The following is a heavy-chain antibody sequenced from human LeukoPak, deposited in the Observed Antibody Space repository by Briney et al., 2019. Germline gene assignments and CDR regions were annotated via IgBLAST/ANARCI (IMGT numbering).Heavy chain of an antibody. CDR3: ARDMGDGYNY. V-gene: IGHV3-21*01. CDR1: GFTFSSYS. Sequence: GGSLRLSCSASGFTFSSYSMNWVRQAPGKGLEWVSSISSSSSYIYYADSVKGRFTISRDNAKNSLYLQMNSLRAEDTAVYYCARDMGDGYNYWGQGTLVTVSS. CDR2: ISSSSSYI. D-gene: IGHD5-24*01. J-gene: IGHJ4*02.